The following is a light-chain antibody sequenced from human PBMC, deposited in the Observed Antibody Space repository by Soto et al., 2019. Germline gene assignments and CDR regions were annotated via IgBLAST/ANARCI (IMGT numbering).Light chain of an antibody. J-gene: IGKJ4*01. CDR2: ETS. Sequence: PGERAALSCRASQSVRSYLAWYQKKPGQAPRLLIYETSNRSTGVPARFSGSGSGTDFTLTISNLEPEDFAVYYCHQRNSWPLTFGGGTKVDIK. V-gene: IGKV3-11*01. CDR3: HQRNSWPLT. CDR1: QSVRSY.